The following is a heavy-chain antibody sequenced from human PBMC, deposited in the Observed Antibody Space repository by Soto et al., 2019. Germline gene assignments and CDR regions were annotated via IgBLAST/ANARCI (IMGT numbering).Heavy chain of an antibody. J-gene: IGHJ4*02. Sequence: QVQLVQSRAEVKKPGSSVKVSCKASGGTFSSYTISWVRQAPGQGLEWMGRIIPILGIANYAQKFQGRVTITADKSTSTAYMELSSLRSEDTAVYYCAREEDCSGGSCYATFDYWGQGTLVTVSS. CDR3: AREEDCSGGSCYATFDY. CDR2: IIPILGIA. D-gene: IGHD2-15*01. V-gene: IGHV1-69*08. CDR1: GGTFSSYT.